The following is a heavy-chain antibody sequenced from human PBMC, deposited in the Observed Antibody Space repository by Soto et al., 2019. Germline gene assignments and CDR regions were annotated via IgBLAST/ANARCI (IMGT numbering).Heavy chain of an antibody. J-gene: IGHJ4*02. CDR3: ARKRGYGNNIQDY. Sequence: QVQLVESGGGVVQPGRSLRLSCAASGFTFSNYGMHWVRQAPGKGLEWVAVIWYDGSNKFYADSVKGHFTISRDNSKNLLYVQMNSLRGEDTAVYHCARKRGYGNNIQDYRGQGTLVTVSS. V-gene: IGHV3-33*01. CDR1: GFTFSNYG. CDR2: IWYDGSNK. D-gene: IGHD4-17*01.